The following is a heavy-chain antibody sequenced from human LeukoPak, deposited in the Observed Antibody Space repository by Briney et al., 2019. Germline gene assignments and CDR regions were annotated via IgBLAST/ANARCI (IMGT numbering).Heavy chain of an antibody. J-gene: IGHJ3*01. CDR2: VNPNSGGT. CDR3: ARARGCSNCVLTDGFDS. CDR1: GYTFTGYY. V-gene: IGHV1-2*02. Sequence: ASVKVSCKASGYTFTGYYIHWVRQAPGQGLEWMGWVNPNSGGTNYAQKFQGRVTMTRDTSISTAYMELSRLRSDDTAVYYCARARGCSNCVLTDGFDSWGQGTKVTVSS. D-gene: IGHD6-13*01.